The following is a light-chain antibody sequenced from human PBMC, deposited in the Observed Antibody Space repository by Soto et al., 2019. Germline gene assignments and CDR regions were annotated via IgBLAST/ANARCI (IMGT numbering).Light chain of an antibody. V-gene: IGLV1-44*01. CDR2: STS. CDR1: SSNIGSNT. J-gene: IGLJ1*01. Sequence: QSFLTQPPSASGTPGQIVAISCSGSSSNIGSNTVTWYQQLPGTAPKLLIYSTSQRSSGVPGRFSGSKSGASASLSISGLQSEDEADYYCAAWDDRLDVYVLGTGTKV. CDR3: AAWDDRLDVYV.